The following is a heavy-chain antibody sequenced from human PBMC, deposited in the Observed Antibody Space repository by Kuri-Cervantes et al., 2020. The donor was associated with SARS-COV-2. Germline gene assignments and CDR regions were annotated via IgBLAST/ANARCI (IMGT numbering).Heavy chain of an antibody. CDR2: INPDGSYT. J-gene: IGHJ4*02. CDR3: AGQAAATHPFDY. V-gene: IGHV3-74*01. D-gene: IGHD2-15*01. Sequence: GESLKISCAASGFTFSGHWIHWVRQAPGKGLVWVSRINPDGSYTNNADSVKGRFTLSRDNAKNMLFLQMNSLRAEDTAVYYCAGQAAATHPFDYWGQGTLVTVSS. CDR1: GFTFSGHW.